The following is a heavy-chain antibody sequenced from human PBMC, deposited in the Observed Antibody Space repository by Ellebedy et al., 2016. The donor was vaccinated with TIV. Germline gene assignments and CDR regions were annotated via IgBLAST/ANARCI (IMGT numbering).Heavy chain of an antibody. J-gene: IGHJ4*02. CDR3: VAGTVGRGTPAY. V-gene: IGHV3-7*03. CDR1: GFTFSNHW. CDR2: TNQDGSEQ. D-gene: IGHD3-10*01. Sequence: GESLKISXAASGFTFSNHWMNWVRQAPEKGLEWVATTNQDGSEQTYVDSVKGRFTISRDNAKNSPYLQMNSLRAEDTAVYYCVAGTVGRGTPAYWGQGTPVTVSS.